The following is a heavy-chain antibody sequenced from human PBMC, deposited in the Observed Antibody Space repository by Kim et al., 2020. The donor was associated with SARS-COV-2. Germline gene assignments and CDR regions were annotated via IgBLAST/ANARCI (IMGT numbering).Heavy chain of an antibody. CDR1: GGSISSYY. CDR3: ARDSVDKAVAGTNGFDY. Sequence: SETLSLTCTVSGGSISSYYWSWIRQPPGKGLEWIGYIYYSGSTNYNPSLKSRVTISVDTSKNQFSLKLSSVTAADTAVYYCARDSVDKAVAGTNGFDYWGQGTLVTVSS. CDR2: IYYSGST. J-gene: IGHJ4*02. D-gene: IGHD6-19*01. V-gene: IGHV4-59*01.